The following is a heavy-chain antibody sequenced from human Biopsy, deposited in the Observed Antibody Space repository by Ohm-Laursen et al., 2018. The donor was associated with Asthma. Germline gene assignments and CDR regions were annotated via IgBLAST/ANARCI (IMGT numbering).Heavy chain of an antibody. J-gene: IGHJ3*01. CDR2: VNTGNGDT. V-gene: IGHV1-3*04. D-gene: IGHD3-9*01. CDR1: GYNFISFA. Sequence: ASVKVSCKASGYNFISFAIHWVRQAPRQRLEWMGWVNTGNGDTKYSQKFQGRVTITRDTSASTAYMELRGLRSEDTATYYCARTYYDFLTGQVKDVFGVWGQGTMVTVSS. CDR3: ARTYYDFLTGQVKDVFGV.